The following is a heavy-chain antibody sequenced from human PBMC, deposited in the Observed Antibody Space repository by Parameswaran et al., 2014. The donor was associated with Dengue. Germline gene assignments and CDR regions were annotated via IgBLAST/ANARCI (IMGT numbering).Heavy chain of an antibody. CDR3: AREGRWEEWLSFPLTKALDY. D-gene: IGHD3-3*01. J-gene: IGHJ4*02. CDR2: IYTSGST. Sequence: GKGLEWIGRIYTSGSTNYNPSLKSRVTISVDTSKNQFSLKLSSVTAADTAVYYCAREGRWEEWLSFPLTKALDYWGQGNPGHRLL. V-gene: IGHV4-61*02.